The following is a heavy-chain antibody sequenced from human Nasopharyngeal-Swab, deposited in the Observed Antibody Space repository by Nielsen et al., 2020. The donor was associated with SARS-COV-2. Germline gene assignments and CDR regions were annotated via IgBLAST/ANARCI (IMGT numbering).Heavy chain of an antibody. Sequence: WIRQPPGKGLEWVGRTRNKANSYTTEYAASVKGRFTISRDDSKNSLYLQMNSLKTEDTAVYYCARDGVAGTDYYYMDVWAKGPRSPSP. J-gene: IGHJ6*03. V-gene: IGHV3-72*01. D-gene: IGHD6-19*01. CDR2: TRNKANSYTT. CDR3: ARDGVAGTDYYYMDV.